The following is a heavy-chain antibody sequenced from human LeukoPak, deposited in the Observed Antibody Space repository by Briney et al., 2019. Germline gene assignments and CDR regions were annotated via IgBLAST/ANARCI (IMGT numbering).Heavy chain of an antibody. V-gene: IGHV1-46*01. Sequence: ASVNVSCKSSVYTFTNYYIHWVRQAPGQGHEWMGLTNPGGDNTDYAQNFQGRVTITRDTSTSTDYMGLSSLRSDDTAVYCCARDQYYDSKGWFDPWGQGTLVTVSS. D-gene: IGHD3-22*01. CDR3: ARDQYYDSKGWFDP. CDR2: TNPGGDNT. J-gene: IGHJ5*02. CDR1: VYTFTNYY.